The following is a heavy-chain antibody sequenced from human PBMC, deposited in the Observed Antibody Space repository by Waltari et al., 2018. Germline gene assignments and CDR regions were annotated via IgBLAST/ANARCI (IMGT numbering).Heavy chain of an antibody. CDR3: AKDIAPAGTRYFDY. Sequence: EVQLLESGGGLVQPGGSLRLSCVASGLTLSRYTMSWVRQAPGKGRESVSSSGGSGISTYYADTVKGRFTISSDNSKDTLYLQINSRRAEDTAVYYCAKDIAPAGTRYFDYGGQGTLVTVSS. V-gene: IGHV3-23*01. CDR2: SGGSGIST. J-gene: IGHJ4*02. D-gene: IGHD6-13*01. CDR1: GLTLSRYT.